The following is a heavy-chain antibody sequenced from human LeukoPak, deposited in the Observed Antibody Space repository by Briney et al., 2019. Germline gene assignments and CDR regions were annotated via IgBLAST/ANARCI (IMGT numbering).Heavy chain of an antibody. D-gene: IGHD5-24*01. V-gene: IGHV3-48*01. CDR1: GFTFSSYS. J-gene: IGHJ3*02. CDR2: ISSSSSTI. Sequence: PGGSLRLSCAASGFTFSSYSMNWVRQAPGKGLEWVSYISSSSSTIYYADSVKGRFTISRDNAKNSLYLQMNSLRAEDTAVYYCAREPVEMATSAYGAFDIWGQGTMVTVSS. CDR3: AREPVEMATSAYGAFDI.